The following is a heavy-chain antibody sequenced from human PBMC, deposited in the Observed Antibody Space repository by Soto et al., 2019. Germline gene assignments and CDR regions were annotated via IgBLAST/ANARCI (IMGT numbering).Heavy chain of an antibody. D-gene: IGHD3-16*01. CDR3: ARDPASGEISLGDY. J-gene: IGHJ4*02. Sequence: QVQLVESGGGVVQPGRSLRLSCAASGFTFSSYAMHWVRQAPGKGLEWVAVISYDGSNKYYADSVKGRFTISRNNYKNKLYLQTNSLRAEDTAVYYCARDPASGEISLGDYWGQGTLVTVSS. V-gene: IGHV3-30-3*01. CDR2: ISYDGSNK. CDR1: GFTFSSYA.